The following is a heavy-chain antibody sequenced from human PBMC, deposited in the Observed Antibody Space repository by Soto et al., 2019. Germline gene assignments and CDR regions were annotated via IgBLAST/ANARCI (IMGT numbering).Heavy chain of an antibody. Sequence: SLRLSCAASGFTFSSYGMHWVRQAPGKGLEWVAVIWYDGSNKYYADSVKGRFTISRDNSKNTLYLQMNSLRAEDTAVYYCARDRGLNIVVVPAAISRGGMDVWGQGTTVTVSS. CDR3: ARDRGLNIVVVPAAISRGGMDV. J-gene: IGHJ6*02. V-gene: IGHV3-33*08. D-gene: IGHD2-2*02. CDR1: GFTFSSYG. CDR2: IWYDGSNK.